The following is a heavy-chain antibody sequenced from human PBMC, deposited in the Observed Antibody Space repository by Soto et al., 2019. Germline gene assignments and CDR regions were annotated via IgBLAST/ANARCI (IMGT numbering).Heavy chain of an antibody. Sequence: ASVKVSCKASGYTFTSYAMHWVRQAPGQRLEWMGWINAGNGNTKYSQKFQGRVTITRDTSASTAYMELSSLRSEDTAVYYCARDPITMVRGNWFDPWGQGTLVTVSS. D-gene: IGHD3-10*01. CDR3: ARDPITMVRGNWFDP. CDR2: INAGNGNT. V-gene: IGHV1-3*01. CDR1: GYTFTSYA. J-gene: IGHJ5*02.